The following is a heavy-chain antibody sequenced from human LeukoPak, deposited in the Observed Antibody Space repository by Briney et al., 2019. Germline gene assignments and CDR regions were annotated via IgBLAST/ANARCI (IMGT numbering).Heavy chain of an antibody. D-gene: IGHD2-21*01. CDR3: ARGVVIAPQTFDY. V-gene: IGHV4-59*01. Sequence: SETLSLTCTVSGGSISSYYWSWIRQPPGKGLEWIGYKDYSGSTNYNRSLKSRVTISVDTSKNQFSLKLSSVTAADTAVYYCARGVVIAPQTFDYWGQGTLVTVSS. CDR2: KDYSGST. J-gene: IGHJ4*02. CDR1: GGSISSYY.